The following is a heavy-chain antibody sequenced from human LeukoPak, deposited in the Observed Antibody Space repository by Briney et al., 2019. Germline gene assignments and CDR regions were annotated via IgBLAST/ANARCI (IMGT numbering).Heavy chain of an antibody. J-gene: IGHJ4*02. Sequence: SETLSLTCTVSGGSISTYYWSWIRQPPGKGLEWIGYIYYSGNTNCSPSLKSRVTISVDTSKNQFSLKVNSVTAADTAVYYCARVGSGSFDYWGQGTLVTVSS. D-gene: IGHD6-19*01. V-gene: IGHV4-59*01. CDR1: GGSISTYY. CDR3: ARVGSGSFDY. CDR2: IYYSGNT.